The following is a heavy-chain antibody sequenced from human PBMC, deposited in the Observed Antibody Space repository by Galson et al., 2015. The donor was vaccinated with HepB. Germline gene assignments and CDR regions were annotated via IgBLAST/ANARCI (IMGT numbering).Heavy chain of an antibody. CDR2: ISYDGSNK. D-gene: IGHD1-26*01. J-gene: IGHJ4*02. Sequence: SLRLSCAASGFTFSSYAMHWVRQAPGKGLEWVAVISYDGSNKYYADSVKGRFTTSRDNSKNTLYLQMNSLRAEDTAVYYCARDRGAAFDYWGQGTLVTVSS. V-gene: IGHV3-30-3*01. CDR3: ARDRGAAFDY. CDR1: GFTFSSYA.